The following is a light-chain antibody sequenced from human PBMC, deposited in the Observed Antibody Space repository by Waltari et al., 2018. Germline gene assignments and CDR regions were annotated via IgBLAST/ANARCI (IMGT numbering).Light chain of an antibody. Sequence: SDDLTQPPSVSVSPGPTARITSSGDVLTKQSGYCYQQRPGQAPILVIHKDTERHSGIPERFSCSSSGTTFTLTISGVQAEDEADYYCQAADRVDVWVFVGGTRLTVL. CDR1: VLTKQS. CDR3: QAADRVDVWV. CDR2: KDT. J-gene: IGLJ3*02. V-gene: IGLV3-25*03.